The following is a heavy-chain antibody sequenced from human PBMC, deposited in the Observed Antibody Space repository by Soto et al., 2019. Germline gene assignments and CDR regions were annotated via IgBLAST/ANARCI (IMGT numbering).Heavy chain of an antibody. D-gene: IGHD3-10*01. CDR1: GGSFSGYY. V-gene: IGHV4-34*01. CDR3: ARGQVGSGSYDKLRYYYYYYMGF. Sequence: SETLSLTCAVYGGSFSGYYWSWIRQPPGKGLEWIGEINHSGSTNYNPSLKSRVTISVDTSKNQFSLKLSSVTAADTAVYYCARGQVGSGSYDKLRYYYYYYMGFWGKGTTVTGSS. J-gene: IGHJ6*03. CDR2: INHSGST.